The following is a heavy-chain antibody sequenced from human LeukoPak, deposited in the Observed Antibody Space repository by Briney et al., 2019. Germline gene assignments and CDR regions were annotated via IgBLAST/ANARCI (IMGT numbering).Heavy chain of an antibody. J-gene: IGHJ5*01. CDR2: IAFDGRSK. Sequence: GKSLRLSCAASGFSFNSHAMHWVRQAPGKGLEWVAIIAFDGRSKYYADSVKGRFPISRDNAKNSLYLQMNSLKVEDTAIYYCARDNWVDCWGQGTLVTVSS. CDR1: GFSFNSHA. V-gene: IGHV3-30-3*01. CDR3: ARDNWVDC.